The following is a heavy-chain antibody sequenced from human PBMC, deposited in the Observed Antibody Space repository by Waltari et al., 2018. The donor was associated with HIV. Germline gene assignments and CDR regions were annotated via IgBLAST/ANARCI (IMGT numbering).Heavy chain of an antibody. CDR3: AKVAMTAVTSYAIDV. Sequence: EVQLVESGGGLVQPGGSLRLSCAASGFKFDDYAMYWVRQTPGKGREGVEGISLNSDTIGYADSVKGRFTISRDNAKNSLSLQMNSLRAEDTALYYCAKVAMTAVTSYAIDVWGRGTMVTVSS. D-gene: IGHD4-17*01. J-gene: IGHJ3*01. V-gene: IGHV3-9*01. CDR1: GFKFDDYA. CDR2: ISLNSDTI.